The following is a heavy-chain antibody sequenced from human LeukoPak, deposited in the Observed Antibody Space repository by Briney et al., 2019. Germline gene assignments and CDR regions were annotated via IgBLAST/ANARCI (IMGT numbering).Heavy chain of an antibody. CDR3: AKDVTYYYDSSGFTLDY. J-gene: IGHJ4*02. CDR1: GFTFSSYG. Sequence: PGGSLRLSCAASGFTFSSYGMHWVRQAPGKGLEWVAFIRYDGSNKYYADSVRGRFTISRDNSKNTLYLQMNSLRAEDTAVYYCAKDVTYYYDSSGFTLDYWGQGTLVTVSS. CDR2: IRYDGSNK. V-gene: IGHV3-30*02. D-gene: IGHD3-22*01.